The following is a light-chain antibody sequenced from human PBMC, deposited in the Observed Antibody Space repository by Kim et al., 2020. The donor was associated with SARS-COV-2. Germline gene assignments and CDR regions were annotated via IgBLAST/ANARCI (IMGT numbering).Light chain of an antibody. CDR3: QQYGSSPRT. V-gene: IGKV3-20*01. J-gene: IGKJ1*01. Sequence: EIVLTQSPATLSLSPGERATLSCRASQSVSSSYLAWYQQKAGQAPRLLIYGASSRATGIPDRFSGSGSGTDFTLTISRLESDDFAVYYCQQYGSSPRTFGQGTKVDIK. CDR2: GAS. CDR1: QSVSSSY.